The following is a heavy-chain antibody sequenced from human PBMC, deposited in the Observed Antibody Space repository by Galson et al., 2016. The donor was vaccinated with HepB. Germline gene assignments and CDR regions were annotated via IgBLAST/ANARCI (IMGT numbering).Heavy chain of an antibody. J-gene: IGHJ3*01. CDR2: IFHSGTT. D-gene: IGHD4/OR15-4a*01. CDR1: GGSISRSGGY. Sequence: ETLSLTCTVSGGSISRSGGYWTWIRQSPGKGLDWIGSIFHSGTTYYNPSLKSRSSISVDTPNNQFPLKLDSVTAADTAVYFCARRGTNYIYDYWGQGTMVTVSS. CDR3: ARRGTNYIYDY. V-gene: IGHV4-39*01.